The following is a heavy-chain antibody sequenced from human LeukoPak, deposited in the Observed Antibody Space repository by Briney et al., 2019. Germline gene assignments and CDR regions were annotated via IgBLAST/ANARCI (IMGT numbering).Heavy chain of an antibody. J-gene: IGHJ6*02. Sequence: GRSLRLSCAASGFTFSNYGMHWVRQAPGKGLEWVAVIWYEGSNKYYADSVKGRFTISRDNSRTTLYLQMNSLRAEDKAVYYCARVGYCSGGSCYPDYYYFYGMDVWGQGTTVTVSS. CDR2: IWYEGSNK. CDR1: GFTFSNYG. D-gene: IGHD2-15*01. CDR3: ARVGYCSGGSCYPDYYYFYGMDV. V-gene: IGHV3-33*01.